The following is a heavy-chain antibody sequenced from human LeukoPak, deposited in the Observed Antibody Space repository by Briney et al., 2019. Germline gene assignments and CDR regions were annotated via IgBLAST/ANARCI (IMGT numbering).Heavy chain of an antibody. CDR3: ARGARYCSSTSCKGLDY. J-gene: IGHJ4*02. CDR1: GFTFSSYW. V-gene: IGHV3-7*01. D-gene: IGHD2-2*01. Sequence: GGSLRLSCAASGFTFSSYWMSWVRQAPGKGLEWVANINPDGGEKYYVDSVKGRFTISRDNAKNSLYLQLNSLRAEDTAVYYCARGARYCSSTSCKGLDYWGQGTLVTVSS. CDR2: INPDGGEK.